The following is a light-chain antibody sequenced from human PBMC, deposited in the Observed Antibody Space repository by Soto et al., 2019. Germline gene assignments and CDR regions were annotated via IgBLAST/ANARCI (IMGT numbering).Light chain of an antibody. CDR3: QQYNSYSYT. V-gene: IGKV1-5*01. CDR2: DAS. J-gene: IGKJ2*01. CDR1: QSISSW. Sequence: DIQMTQSPSTLSASVGDRVTITCRASQSISSWSAWYQQKPGKAPKLLIYDASSLESGVQSRFSGSGSGTEFTLTISSLQPDDFATYYYQQYNSYSYTFCQGTKLEIK.